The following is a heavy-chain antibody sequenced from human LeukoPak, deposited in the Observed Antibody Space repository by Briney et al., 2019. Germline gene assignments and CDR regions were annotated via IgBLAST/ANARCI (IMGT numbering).Heavy chain of an antibody. Sequence: GGSLRLSCAASGFTFSSYAMSWVRQAPGKGLEWVSSISGSGGSTHYADPVKGRFAIARDNSKNTPYLQMNSLRAEDTAVYYCAKGGWGNYDNWFDPWGQGTLVTVSS. CDR2: ISGSGGST. CDR1: GFTFSSYA. CDR3: AKGGWGNYDNWFDP. D-gene: IGHD1-7*01. V-gene: IGHV3-23*01. J-gene: IGHJ5*02.